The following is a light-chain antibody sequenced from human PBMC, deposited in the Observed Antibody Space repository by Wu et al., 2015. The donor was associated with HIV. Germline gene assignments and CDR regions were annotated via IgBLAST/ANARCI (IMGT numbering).Light chain of an antibody. V-gene: IGKV3-15*01. J-gene: IGKJ2*01. CDR2: GAS. CDR3: QQYNARPYT. CDR1: QSVTTS. Sequence: EVVMTQSPATLSVSLGERVTLSCRASQSVTTSVVWYQQKPGQPPRLLIYGASNRATGVPARFSGSASGTEFTLTISSLQSEDSAVYYCQQYNARPYTFGQGTKLEIK.